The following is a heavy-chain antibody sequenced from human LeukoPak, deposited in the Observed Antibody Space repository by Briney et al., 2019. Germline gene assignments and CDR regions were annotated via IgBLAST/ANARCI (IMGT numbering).Heavy chain of an antibody. CDR2: IRSIACGGTT. J-gene: IGHJ4*02. CDR1: GFTFGVYA. D-gene: IGHD3-9*01. V-gene: IGHV3-49*03. CDR3: TSALPDYDILTGYYPIFDY. Sequence: PGGSLRLSCTASGFTFGVYAMSWFRQAPGKGREWVGFIRSIACGGTTENAASLKGRFTISRDDSKSIAYLQMNSLKTEDTAVYYCTSALPDYDILTGYYPIFDYWGQGTLVTVSS.